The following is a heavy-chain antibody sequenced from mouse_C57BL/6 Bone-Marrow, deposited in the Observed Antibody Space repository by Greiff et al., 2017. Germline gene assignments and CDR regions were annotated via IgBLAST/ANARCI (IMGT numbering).Heavy chain of an antibody. D-gene: IGHD2-2*01. CDR1: GYTFTSYG. CDR2: IYPRSGNT. J-gene: IGHJ1*03. V-gene: IGHV1-81*01. CDR3: ARGGYPYWYFDV. Sequence: VQLQQSGAELARPGASVKLSCKASGYTFTSYGISWVKQRTGQGLEWIGEIYPRSGNTYYNEKFKGKATLTVDKPSSTAYMQLSSLTSEDSAVYYCARGGYPYWYFDVWGTGTTVTVSS.